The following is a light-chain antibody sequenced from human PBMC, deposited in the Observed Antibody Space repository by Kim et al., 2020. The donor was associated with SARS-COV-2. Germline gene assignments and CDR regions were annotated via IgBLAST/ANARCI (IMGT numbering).Light chain of an antibody. CDR3: SSYTSSSTLVL. V-gene: IGLV2-14*03. J-gene: IGLJ2*01. CDR2: DVT. Sequence: HSITFSCSGDSGDVGGYNYVSWYQQHPGKAPQLMIYDVTNRPSGVSNRFSGSKSGNTASLTSSGLQAEDEADYYCSSYTSSSTLVLFGGGTQLTVL. CDR1: SGDVGGYNY.